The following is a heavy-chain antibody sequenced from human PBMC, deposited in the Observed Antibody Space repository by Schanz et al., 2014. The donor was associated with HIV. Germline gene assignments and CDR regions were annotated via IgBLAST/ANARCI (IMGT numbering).Heavy chain of an antibody. J-gene: IGHJ5*02. D-gene: IGHD2-2*01. CDR3: ARDLVGTRGWFDP. CDR2: IYYSGST. Sequence: VQLQESGPGLVKPSETLSLTCSVSGGSISSTNYYWGWIRQPPGKGLEWIGYIYYSGSTYYNPSLKSRVTISVDTSKNQFSLKLSSVTAADTAVYYCARDLVGTRGWFDPWGQGTLVTVSS. CDR1: GGSISSTNYY. V-gene: IGHV4-31*03.